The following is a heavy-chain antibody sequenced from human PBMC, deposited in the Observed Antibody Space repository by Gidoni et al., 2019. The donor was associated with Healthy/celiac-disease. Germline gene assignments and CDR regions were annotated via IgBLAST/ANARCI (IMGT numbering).Heavy chain of an antibody. CDR3: SKEGGTVTFQN. J-gene: IGHJ4*01. D-gene: IGHD4-4*01. CDR1: GYTFTCYY. Sequence: QVQLVQSGAAVTKPGASVTVSCPASGYTFTCYYMHWVRQAPGQGLEWMGISNPSDGSTSYAQKSQGRVTMARETSTSTVYMETSGLRSVDTAVYCCSKEGGTVTFQNWGQGTLVTVSS. CDR2: SNPSDGST. V-gene: IGHV1-46*01.